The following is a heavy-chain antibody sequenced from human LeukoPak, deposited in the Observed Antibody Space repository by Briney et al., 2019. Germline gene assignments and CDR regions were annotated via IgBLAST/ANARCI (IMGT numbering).Heavy chain of an antibody. D-gene: IGHD3-22*01. CDR1: GYSVTSYW. Sequence: GESLKISCKGSGYSVTSYWIGWVRQLAGKGLVWMGIIYPGDSDTRYSPSFQGQVTISADKSISTAYLQWSSLKASDTAMYYCARQKINYYDSSGLYYFDYWGEGTLVTVSS. J-gene: IGHJ4*02. CDR3: ARQKINYYDSSGLYYFDY. V-gene: IGHV5-51*01. CDR2: IYPGDSDT.